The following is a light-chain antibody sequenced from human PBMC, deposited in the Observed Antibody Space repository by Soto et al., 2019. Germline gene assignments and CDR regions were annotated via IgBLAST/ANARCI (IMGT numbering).Light chain of an antibody. CDR2: DAS. CDR3: QQCATSPLT. CDR1: QSISKNY. Sequence: EIVLTQSPGTLSLSPGERATLSCRASQSISKNYLAWYQHKPGQAPRLLIDDASNRATGIPGRFSGSGSGTDLTLTISSLEPEDSAGYYCQQCATSPLTFGQGTKVEIK. J-gene: IGKJ1*01. V-gene: IGKV3-20*01.